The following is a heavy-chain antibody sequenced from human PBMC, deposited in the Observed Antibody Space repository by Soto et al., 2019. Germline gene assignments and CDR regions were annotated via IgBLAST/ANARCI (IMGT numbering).Heavy chain of an antibody. J-gene: IGHJ1*01. V-gene: IGHV4-59*01. CDR3: ARHDYEAFPYGEYFQH. Sequence: SETLSLTCTVSGGSISSYYWSWIRQPPGKGLEWIGYIYYSGSTNYNPSLKSRVTISVDTSKNQFSLKLSSVTAADTAVYYCARHDYEAFPYGEYFQHWGQGTLVTVSS. CDR2: IYYSGST. D-gene: IGHD4-17*01. CDR1: GGSISSYY.